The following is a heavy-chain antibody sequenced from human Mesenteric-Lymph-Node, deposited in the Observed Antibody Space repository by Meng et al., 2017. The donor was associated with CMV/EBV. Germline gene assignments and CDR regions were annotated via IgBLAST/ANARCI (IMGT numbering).Heavy chain of an antibody. D-gene: IGHD6-19*01. CDR3: AKGIAVTGEHYYGMDV. J-gene: IGHJ6*02. CDR1: FSFSMYS. Sequence: FSFSMYSMTWVRTAPGKGPEWVSAISDSGGSTYYADSVKGRFTTSRDNSKNTLYLQMNSLRPDDAAVYYCAKGIAVTGEHYYGMDVWGQGTTVTVSS. V-gene: IGHV3-23*01. CDR2: ISDSGGST.